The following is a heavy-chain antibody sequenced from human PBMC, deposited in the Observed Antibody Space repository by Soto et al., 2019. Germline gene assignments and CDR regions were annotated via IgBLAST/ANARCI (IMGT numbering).Heavy chain of an antibody. J-gene: IGHJ6*03. CDR1: CGSFGGYY. CDR3: ARDSGRLVRGVRMPYYYYYMDV. CDR2: INHSGST. Sequence: SQPLCLSYAVCCGSFGGYYWSWIRQPPRKGLEWIGEINHSGSTNYNPSLKSRVTISVDTSKNQFSLKLSSVTAADTAVYYCARDSGRLVRGVRMPYYYYYMDVWGKGTTVTVSS. V-gene: IGHV4-34*01. D-gene: IGHD3-10*01.